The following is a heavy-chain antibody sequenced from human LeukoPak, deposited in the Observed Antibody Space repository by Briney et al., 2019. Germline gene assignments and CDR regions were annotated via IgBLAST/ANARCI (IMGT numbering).Heavy chain of an antibody. V-gene: IGHV1-69*05. Sequence: ASVKVSCKASGGTFSSYAISWVRQAPGQGLEWMGGIIPIFGTANYAQKFQGRVTITTDESTSTAYMELSSLRSEDTAVYYCARDEKGGGYGGKAAFDIWGQGTMVTVSS. CDR2: IIPIFGTA. D-gene: IGHD4-23*01. CDR3: ARDEKGGGYGGKAAFDI. J-gene: IGHJ3*02. CDR1: GGTFSSYA.